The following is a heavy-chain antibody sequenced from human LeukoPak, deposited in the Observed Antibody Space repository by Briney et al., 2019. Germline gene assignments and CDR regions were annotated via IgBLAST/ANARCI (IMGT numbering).Heavy chain of an antibody. V-gene: IGHV3-23*01. J-gene: IGHJ6*03. Sequence: GGSLRLSCAASGFTFSSYAMSWVRQAPGKGLEWVSAISGSGGSTYYADSVKGRFTISRDNSRNTLYLQMNSLGAEDTAVYYCAKCTAIVATRHHYYSVDVSGTGKPVTVS. CDR1: GFTFSSYA. D-gene: IGHD5-12*01. CDR2: ISGSGGST. CDR3: AKCTAIVATRHHYYSVDV.